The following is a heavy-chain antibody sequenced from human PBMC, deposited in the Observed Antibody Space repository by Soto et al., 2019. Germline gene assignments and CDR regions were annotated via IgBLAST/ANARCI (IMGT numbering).Heavy chain of an antibody. Sequence: SSETLSLTCTVSDASIRSSAYWGWIRQPPGKGLEWIGSIYSIGNTYYNPSLKSGVTISADTSKNQFSLNLISVTAADTAVYYCRRSSKYSTDVWGQGITVTVSS. V-gene: IGHV4-39*01. CDR2: IYSIGNT. CDR3: RRSSKYSTDV. J-gene: IGHJ6*02. CDR1: DASIRSSAY. D-gene: IGHD4-4*01.